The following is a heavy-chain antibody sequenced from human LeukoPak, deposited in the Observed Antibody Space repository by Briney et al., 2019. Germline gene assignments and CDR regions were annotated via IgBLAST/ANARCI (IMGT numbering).Heavy chain of an antibody. Sequence: GGSLRLSRAASGFTFSSYGMSWVRQAPGKGLEWVSAISGSGGSTYYADSVKGRFTISRDNSKNTLYLQMNSLRAEDTAVYYCAKANVFGVLDYFDYWGQGTLVTVSS. CDR3: AKANVFGVLDYFDY. CDR2: ISGSGGST. CDR1: GFTFSSYG. J-gene: IGHJ4*02. D-gene: IGHD3-3*01. V-gene: IGHV3-23*01.